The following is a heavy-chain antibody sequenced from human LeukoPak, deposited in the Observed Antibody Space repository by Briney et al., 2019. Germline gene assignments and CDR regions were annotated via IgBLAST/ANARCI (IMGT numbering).Heavy chain of an antibody. CDR3: AKDQSGYSPPYWGSEY. J-gene: IGHJ4*02. D-gene: IGHD7-27*01. Sequence: PGGSLRLSCAVSGFTFSNSAMSWVRQAPGKGLECVSAISGSGGSTYDADSVKGRFTISRDNSKNTLYLQMNSLRAEDTAVYYCAKDQSGYSPPYWGSEYWGQGTLVTVSS. V-gene: IGHV3-23*01. CDR2: ISGSGGST. CDR1: GFTFSNSA.